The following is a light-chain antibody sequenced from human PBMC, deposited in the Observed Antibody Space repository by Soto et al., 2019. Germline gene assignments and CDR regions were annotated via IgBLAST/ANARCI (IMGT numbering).Light chain of an antibody. CDR1: QTISSW. CDR3: QHYNCYSEA. Sequence: DIQMTQTPSTLSASVGDRVTITCRASQTISSWLAWYQQKPGKAPKLLIYKATTLKSGVPSRFSGSGPGTEFTLTISSLQPDDFASYYCQHYNCYSEAFGQGSKVDIK. J-gene: IGKJ1*01. CDR2: KAT. V-gene: IGKV1-5*03.